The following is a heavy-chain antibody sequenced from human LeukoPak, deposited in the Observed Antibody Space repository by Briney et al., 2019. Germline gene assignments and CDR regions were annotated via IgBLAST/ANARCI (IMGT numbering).Heavy chain of an antibody. J-gene: IGHJ4*02. CDR2: ISSSSSYI. V-gene: IGHV3-21*01. Sequence: GGSLRLSCAASGFTFSSYSMNWVRQAPGKGLEWVSSISSSSSYIYYADSVKGRSTISRDNAKNSLYLQMNSLRAEDTAVYYCARFVPAANGVMWGQGTLVTVSS. CDR3: ARFVPAANGVM. D-gene: IGHD2-2*01. CDR1: GFTFSSYS.